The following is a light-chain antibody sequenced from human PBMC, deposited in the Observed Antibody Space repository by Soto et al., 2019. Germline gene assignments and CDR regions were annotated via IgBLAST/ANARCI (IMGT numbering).Light chain of an antibody. CDR3: QQTSTAPFT. Sequence: DIELTQSPSSLSASVGDRVTVTCRSSQNINIYLNWYQQKPGKAPKLLIFESSNLQSGVPSRFSGSGSRRDFTLTISSLQREDFATYVCQQTSTAPFTFGPGTKVDFK. J-gene: IGKJ3*01. V-gene: IGKV1-39*01. CDR1: QNINIY. CDR2: ESS.